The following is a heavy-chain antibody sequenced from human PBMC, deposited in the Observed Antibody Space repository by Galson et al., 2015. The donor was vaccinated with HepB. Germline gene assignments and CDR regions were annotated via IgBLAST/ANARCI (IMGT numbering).Heavy chain of an antibody. V-gene: IGHV1-18*01. CDR2: ISGYNGNT. CDR1: GYTFISYG. Sequence: SVKVSCKASGYTFISYGISWVRQAPGQGLEWMGWISGYNGNTNYAQKLQGRVTMTTDTSTSTAYMELRSLRSDVTAVYYCARDPLGYFDLWGRGTLVTVSS. J-gene: IGHJ2*01. CDR3: ARDPLGYFDL.